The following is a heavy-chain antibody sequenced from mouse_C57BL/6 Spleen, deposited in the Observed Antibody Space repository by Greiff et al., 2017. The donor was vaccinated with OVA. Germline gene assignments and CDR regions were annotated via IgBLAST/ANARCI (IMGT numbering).Heavy chain of an antibody. CDR2: IYPGSGST. CDR1: GYTFTSYW. J-gene: IGHJ2*01. CDR3: ARRGMDYGSSLDY. Sequence: QVQLQQSGAELVKPGASVKMSCKASGYTFTSYWITWVKQRPGQGLEWIGDIYPGSGSTNYNEKFKSKATLTVDTSSSTAYMQLSSLTSEDSAVYYCARRGMDYGSSLDYWGQGTTLTVSS. D-gene: IGHD1-1*01. V-gene: IGHV1-55*01.